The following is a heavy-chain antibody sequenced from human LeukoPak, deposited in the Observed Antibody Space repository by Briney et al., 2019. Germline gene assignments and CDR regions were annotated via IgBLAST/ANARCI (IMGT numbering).Heavy chain of an antibody. J-gene: IGHJ5*02. CDR3: ARQGNNWNYGGGWFDP. CDR2: IYHSGST. V-gene: IGHV4-4*02. D-gene: IGHD1-7*01. CDR1: GGSISSSNW. Sequence: SETLSLTCAVSGGSISSSNWWSWVRQPPGKGLEWIGEIYHSGSTNYNPSLKSRVTISVDKSKNQFSLKLSSVTAADTAVYYCARQGNNWNYGGGWFDPWGQGTLVTVSS.